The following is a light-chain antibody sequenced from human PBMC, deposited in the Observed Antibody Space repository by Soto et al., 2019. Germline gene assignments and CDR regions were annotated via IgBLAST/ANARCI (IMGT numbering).Light chain of an antibody. V-gene: IGLV1-40*01. CDR1: SSNIGAGYD. Sequence: QSVLTQPPSVSGAPGQRVTISCTGSSSNIGAGYDVHWYQQLPGTAPKLLIYGNSNRPSGVPDRFSGSKSGTSASLAITGLQAEDEADYYCQSYDSSLYVFGPGTKVTV. CDR3: QSYDSSLYV. CDR2: GNS. J-gene: IGLJ1*01.